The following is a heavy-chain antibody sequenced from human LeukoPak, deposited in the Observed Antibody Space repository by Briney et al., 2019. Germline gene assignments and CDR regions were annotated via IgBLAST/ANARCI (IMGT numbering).Heavy chain of an antibody. CDR1: GGSFSGYY. CDR3: ARAQHDYGDYVDY. J-gene: IGHJ4*02. CDR2: INHRGST. D-gene: IGHD4-17*01. V-gene: IGHV4-34*01. Sequence: SETLSLTCAVYGGSFSGYYWSWIRQPPGKGLEWIGEINHRGSTNYNPSLKSRVTISVDTSKNQFSLKLSSVTAADTAVYYCARAQHDYGDYVDYWGQGTLVTVSS.